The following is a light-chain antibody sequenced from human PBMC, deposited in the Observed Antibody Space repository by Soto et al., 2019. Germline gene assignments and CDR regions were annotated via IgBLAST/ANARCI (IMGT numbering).Light chain of an antibody. CDR1: ESVTGN. CDR3: QQHNKWPHT. CDR2: GTS. J-gene: IGKJ2*01. V-gene: IGKV3-15*01. Sequence: EVVMTQSPATLSVSPGGTATLTCRASESVTGNLAWYQQKPGQAPRLLIHGTSTRATGIPARFSGSRSGTEFTLTISSLQSEDSAVYCCQQHNKWPHTFGQGTKLETK.